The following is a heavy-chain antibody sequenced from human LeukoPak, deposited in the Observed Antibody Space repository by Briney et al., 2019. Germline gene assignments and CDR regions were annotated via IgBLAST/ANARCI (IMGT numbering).Heavy chain of an antibody. CDR1: GGSFSGYY. CDR3: ARVGFGTAPFDP. D-gene: IGHD3-10*01. Sequence: SETPSLTCAVYGGSFSGYYWSWIRQPPGKGLEWIGEINHSGSTNYNPSLKSRVTISVDTSKNQFSLKLSSVTAADTAVYYCARVGFGTAPFDPWGQGTLVTVSS. J-gene: IGHJ5*02. CDR2: INHSGST. V-gene: IGHV4-34*01.